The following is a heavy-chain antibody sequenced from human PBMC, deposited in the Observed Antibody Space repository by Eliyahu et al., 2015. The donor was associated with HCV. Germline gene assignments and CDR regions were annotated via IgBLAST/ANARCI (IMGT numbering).Heavy chain of an antibody. D-gene: IGHD3-22*01. CDR3: ARALFSDYYDSSGYYQYYFDY. CDR2: IYTSGST. J-gene: IGHJ4*02. Sequence: WIGRIYTSGSTNYNPSLKSRVTISVDTSKNQFSLKLSSVTAADTAVYYCARALFSDYYDSSGYYQYYFDYWGQGTLVTVSS. V-gene: IGHV4-61*02.